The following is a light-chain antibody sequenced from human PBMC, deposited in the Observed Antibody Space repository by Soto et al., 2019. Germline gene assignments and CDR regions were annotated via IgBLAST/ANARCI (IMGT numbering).Light chain of an antibody. CDR2: DAS. V-gene: IGKV3-11*01. CDR3: QQRSNWLRT. Sequence: EIVLTQSPATLSLSPGDRATLSCRASQSVSSYLAWYQQKPGQAPRLLIYDASNRATGIPARFSGSGSGTDFTLTISSLEPEDFAVHYCQQRSNWLRTFGQGTKVEIK. J-gene: IGKJ1*01. CDR1: QSVSSY.